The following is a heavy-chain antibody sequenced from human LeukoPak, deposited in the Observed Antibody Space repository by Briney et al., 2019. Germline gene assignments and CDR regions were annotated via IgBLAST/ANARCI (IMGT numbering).Heavy chain of an antibody. J-gene: IGHJ4*02. Sequence: SGGSLRLSCAASGFPFSGYGMHWVRQAPGKGLEWVSAISGSGGSTYYADSVKGRFTISRDNSKNTLYLQMNSLRAEDTAVYYCAKDMWEPFFDYWGQGTLVTVSS. V-gene: IGHV3-23*01. CDR3: AKDMWEPFFDY. CDR2: ISGSGGST. D-gene: IGHD1-26*01. CDR1: GFPFSGYG.